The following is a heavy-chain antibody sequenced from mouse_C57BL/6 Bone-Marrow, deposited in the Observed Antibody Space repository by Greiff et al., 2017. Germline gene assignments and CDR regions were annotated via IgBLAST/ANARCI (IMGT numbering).Heavy chain of an antibody. CDR2: IDPGNGDT. CDR1: GFNIKDDY. CDR3: TTYSAMDY. V-gene: IGHV14-4*01. J-gene: IGHJ4*01. Sequence: VQLQQSGAELARPGASVKLSCTASGFNIKDDYMNWVKQRTEQGLEWIGWIDPGNGDTEYASKFQGKATITADTSSNTAYLQLSSLTSEDTAVYYCTTYSAMDYGGQGTSVTVSS.